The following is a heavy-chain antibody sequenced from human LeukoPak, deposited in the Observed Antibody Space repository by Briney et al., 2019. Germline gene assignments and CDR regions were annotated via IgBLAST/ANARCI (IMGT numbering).Heavy chain of an antibody. CDR1: GFTFSSYA. CDR2: ISGSGGST. D-gene: IGHD5-24*01. Sequence: PGGSLRLSCAASGFTFSSYAMSWVRQAPGKGLEWVSGISGSGGSTYYAESVKGRFTISRGNTRSSLYLQMNSLRVEDTGVYYCARDGGRWLQSYYFDFWGQGTVVTVSS. V-gene: IGHV3-23*01. J-gene: IGHJ4*02. CDR3: ARDGGRWLQSYYFDF.